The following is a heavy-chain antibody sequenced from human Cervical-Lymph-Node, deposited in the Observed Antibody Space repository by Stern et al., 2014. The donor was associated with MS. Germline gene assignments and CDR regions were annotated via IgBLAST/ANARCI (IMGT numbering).Heavy chain of an antibody. D-gene: IGHD2-21*02. CDR3: AKPVVTATSFDS. V-gene: IGHV3-30*18. CDR2: ISYDGMVQ. CDR1: AFNFNRYG. J-gene: IGHJ4*02. Sequence: VQLVESGGGVVQPGGSLRLSCAGSAFNFNRYGMHWVRQAPGKGLEWVAFISYDGMVQYYADSVKGRFIISRDNSKNTLSLQMNSLRREDTAVYYCAKPVVTATSFDSWGQGTLVTVSS.